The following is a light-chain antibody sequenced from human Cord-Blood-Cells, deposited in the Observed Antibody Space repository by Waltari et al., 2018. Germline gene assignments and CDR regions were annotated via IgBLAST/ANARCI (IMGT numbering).Light chain of an antibody. CDR2: EAS. CDR3: QQRSNWPPYMYT. Sequence: EIVLTQSPATLSLSPGERATLSCTASRSVSSYLAWYQQQPGQATRLLIYEASNRATGNPARCSGSGSGTDFTLTISSLEPEEFAVYYCQQRSNWPPYMYTFGQGTKLEIK. CDR1: RSVSSY. J-gene: IGKJ2*01. V-gene: IGKV3-11*01.